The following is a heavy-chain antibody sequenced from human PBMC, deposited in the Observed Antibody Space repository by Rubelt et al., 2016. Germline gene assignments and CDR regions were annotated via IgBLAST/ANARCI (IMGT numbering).Heavy chain of an antibody. CDR3: AKGFSGGSDYRGDD. CDR1: GFTFSSFA. J-gene: IGHJ4*02. Sequence: EVQLLESGGGLIQPGGSLRLSCAASGFTFSSFAMDWVRQAPGKGLEWVSAISGSGGNTYYADSVKGRFTISRDNSENALYLQMNSLGAGDTAVYYCAKGFSGGSDYRGDDWGQGTLVTVSS. V-gene: IGHV3-23*01. CDR2: ISGSGGNT. D-gene: IGHD1-26*01.